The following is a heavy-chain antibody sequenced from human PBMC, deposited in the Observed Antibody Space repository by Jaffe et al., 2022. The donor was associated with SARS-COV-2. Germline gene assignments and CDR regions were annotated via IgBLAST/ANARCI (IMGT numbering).Heavy chain of an antibody. J-gene: IGHJ6*02. CDR3: ARVPRDPYYYYGMDV. CDR2: INHSGST. V-gene: IGHV4-34*01. CDR1: GGSFSGYY. Sequence: QVQLQQWGAGLLKPSETLSLTCAVYGGSFSGYYWSWIRQPPGKGLEWIGEINHSGSTNYNPSLKSRVTISVDTSKNQFSLKLSSVTAADTAVYYCARVPRDPYYYYGMDVWGQGTTVTVSS.